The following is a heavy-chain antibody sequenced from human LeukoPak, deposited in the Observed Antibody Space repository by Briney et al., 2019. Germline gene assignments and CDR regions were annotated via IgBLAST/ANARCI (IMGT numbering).Heavy chain of an antibody. CDR1: GFTFSSFA. Sequence: GGALRLSCAASGFTFSSFAMTWVRQAPGKGLEWVSTVSGSAGRTDYADSVKGRFTISRDNLKNTLYLQMNGLRAEDTAVYYCAKNRGHCVDGVCHNYYYMDVWGRGTTVTVSS. J-gene: IGHJ6*03. CDR2: VSGSAGRT. V-gene: IGHV3-23*01. D-gene: IGHD2-8*02. CDR3: AKNRGHCVDGVCHNYYYMDV.